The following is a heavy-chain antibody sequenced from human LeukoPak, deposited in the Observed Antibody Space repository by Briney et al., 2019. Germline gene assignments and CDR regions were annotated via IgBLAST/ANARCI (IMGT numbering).Heavy chain of an antibody. CDR3: AGSSIAAAGNGVDY. D-gene: IGHD6-13*01. Sequence: PSETLSLTCAVYGGSFSGYYWSWIRQPPGKGLEWIGEINHSGSTNYNPSLKSRVTISVDTSKNQFSLKLSSVTAADTAVYYCAGSSIAAAGNGVDYWGQGTLVTVSS. V-gene: IGHV4-34*01. CDR1: GGSFSGYY. J-gene: IGHJ4*02. CDR2: INHSGST.